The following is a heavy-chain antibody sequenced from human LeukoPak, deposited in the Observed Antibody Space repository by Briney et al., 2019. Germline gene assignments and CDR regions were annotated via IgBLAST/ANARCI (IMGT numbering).Heavy chain of an antibody. CDR2: IIPIFGTA. Sequence: SVKVSCKASGGTFSSYAISWVRQAPGQGLEWMGRIIPIFGTANYTQKFQGRVTITTDESTSTAYMELSSLRSEDTAVYYCASTSSDWLSYYYYYYMDVWGKGTTVTVSS. V-gene: IGHV1-69*05. CDR1: GGTFSSYA. J-gene: IGHJ6*03. D-gene: IGHD3-9*01. CDR3: ASTSSDWLSYYYYYYMDV.